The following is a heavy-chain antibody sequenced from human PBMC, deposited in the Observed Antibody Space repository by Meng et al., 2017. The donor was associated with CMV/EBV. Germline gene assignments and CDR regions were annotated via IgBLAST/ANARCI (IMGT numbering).Heavy chain of an antibody. J-gene: IGHJ4*02. Sequence: SEILSLTCTVSGGSISSSSYYWGWIRQPPGKGLEWIGSIYYSGSTYYNPSLKSRVTISVDTSKNQFSLKLSSVTAADTAVYYCARHKGASSSWRGGFDYWGQGTLVTVSS. CDR1: GGSISSSSYY. CDR2: IYYSGST. D-gene: IGHD6-13*01. V-gene: IGHV4-39*01. CDR3: ARHKGASSSWRGGFDY.